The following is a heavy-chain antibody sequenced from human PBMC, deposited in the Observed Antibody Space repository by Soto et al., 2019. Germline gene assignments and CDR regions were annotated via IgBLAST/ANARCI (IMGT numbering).Heavy chain of an antibody. CDR3: AVSRYCRSSSCYFYYYHGMDV. CDR1: GGSISSGDYY. V-gene: IGHV4-31*03. J-gene: IGHJ6*02. CDR2: IYYTGRT. Sequence: SETLSLTCTVSGGSISSGDYYWGWIRQHPGKGLECIGYIYYTGRTSYNPSLKSRITISLDASKNQFSMRLSSVTAADTAVYYCAVSRYCRSSSCYFYYYHGMDVWGQGTTVTVSS. D-gene: IGHD2-2*01.